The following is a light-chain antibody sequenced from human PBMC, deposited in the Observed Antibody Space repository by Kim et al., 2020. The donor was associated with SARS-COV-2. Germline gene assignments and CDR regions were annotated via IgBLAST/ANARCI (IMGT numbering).Light chain of an antibody. CDR2: DAS. J-gene: IGKJ4*01. CDR1: QDIRKY. V-gene: IGKV1-33*01. Sequence: DIQMTQSPSSLSASVGDRVTIACQASQDIRKYLNWYQQKPGKAPKLLIYDASSLETGVPSRFSGSGFGTDFTLTISSLHPEDIATYYCQHYDSLPLTFGGGTKVDIK. CDR3: QHYDSLPLT.